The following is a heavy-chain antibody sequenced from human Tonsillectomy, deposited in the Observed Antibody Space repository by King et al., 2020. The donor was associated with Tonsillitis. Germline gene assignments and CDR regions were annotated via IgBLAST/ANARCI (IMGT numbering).Heavy chain of an antibody. D-gene: IGHD3-22*01. CDR1: GFTFSSYA. Sequence: VQLVESGGGVVQPGRSLRLSCTASGFTFSSYAMHWVRQAPGKGLEWVAVISYDGSDKYYADSVKGRFTISRDNSKNTLYLQMNSLRAEETAVYYCARDLDYYDSSGYFYYGGQGALVTVSS. V-gene: IGHV3-30*04. CDR3: ARDLDYYDSSGYFYY. J-gene: IGHJ4*02. CDR2: ISYDGSDK.